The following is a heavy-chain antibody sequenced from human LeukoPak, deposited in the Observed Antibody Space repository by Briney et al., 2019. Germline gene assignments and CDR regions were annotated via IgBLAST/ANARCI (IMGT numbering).Heavy chain of an antibody. V-gene: IGHV6-1*01. CDR3: ARGFALDF. Sequence: SQTLSLTCDISGDTVSSNSAAWNWISQSPSRGLEWLGRTYYRSKWYYDYAVSVKSRITISPDTSKNQFSLQLNSVTAGDTAAYYCARGFALDFWGQGTMVTVSS. CDR2: TYYRSKWYY. J-gene: IGHJ3*01. CDR1: GDTVSSNSAA.